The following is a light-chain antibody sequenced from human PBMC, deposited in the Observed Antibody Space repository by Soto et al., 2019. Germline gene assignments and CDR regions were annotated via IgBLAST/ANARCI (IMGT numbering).Light chain of an antibody. Sequence: QSALTQPASVSGSPGQSITISCTGTSSDVGAYNYVSWYQQHPGKAPKLMIHEVSNRPSGVSNRFSSSKSGNTASLTISGLQAEDEADYYCSSYTSSSTYVFGTGTKLTVL. J-gene: IGLJ1*01. CDR2: EVS. CDR3: SSYTSSSTYV. CDR1: SSDVGAYNY. V-gene: IGLV2-14*01.